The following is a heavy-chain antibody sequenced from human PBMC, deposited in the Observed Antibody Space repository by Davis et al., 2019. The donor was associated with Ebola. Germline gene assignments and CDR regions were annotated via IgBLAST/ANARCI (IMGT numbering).Heavy chain of an antibody. CDR2: IDPSDSYT. V-gene: IGHV5-10-1*01. J-gene: IGHJ4*02. CDR1: GYSFTSYW. CDR3: ARQRDGYNWDFDY. D-gene: IGHD5-24*01. Sequence: GESLKISCKGSGYSFTSYWTSWVRQMPGKGLEWMGRIDPSDSYTNYSPSFQGHVTISADKSISTAYLQWSSLMASDTAMYYCARQRDGYNWDFDYWGQGTLVTVSS.